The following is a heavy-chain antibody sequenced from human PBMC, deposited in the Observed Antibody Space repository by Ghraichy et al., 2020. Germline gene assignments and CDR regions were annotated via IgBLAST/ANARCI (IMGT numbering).Heavy chain of an antibody. CDR1: GDSITSGAYY. Sequence: LRLSCSVSGDSITSGAYYWAWVRRPPGKGLEWIGYIYYSGSTYYDPSLKSRVTISLDTSKNQFSLKLTSVTAADTAVYYCARDKHGMDVWGQGTTVTVSS. CDR3: ARDKHGMDV. J-gene: IGHJ6*02. CDR2: IYYSGST. V-gene: IGHV4-30-4*07.